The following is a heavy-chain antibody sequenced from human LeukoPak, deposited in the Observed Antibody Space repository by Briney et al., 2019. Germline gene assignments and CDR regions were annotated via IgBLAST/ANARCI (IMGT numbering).Heavy chain of an antibody. Sequence: GASVKVSCKASGYTFTSYGISWVRQAPGQGLEWMGWISAYNGNTNYAQKLQGRVTMTTDTSTSTAYMELRSLRSDDTAVYYCARDTYDFWSGYWSVPDYWGQGTLVTVSS. CDR3: ARDTYDFWSGYWSVPDY. CDR2: ISAYNGNT. V-gene: IGHV1-18*01. J-gene: IGHJ4*02. CDR1: GYTFTSYG. D-gene: IGHD3-3*01.